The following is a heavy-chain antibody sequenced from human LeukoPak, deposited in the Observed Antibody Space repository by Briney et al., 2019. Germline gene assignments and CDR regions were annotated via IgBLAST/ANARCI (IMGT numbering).Heavy chain of an antibody. CDR3: ATSHSGSPWAFDI. CDR1: GYTLTELS. V-gene: IGHV1-24*01. J-gene: IGHJ3*02. D-gene: IGHD3-10*01. Sequence: ASVKVPCKVSGYTLTELSMHWVRQAPGKGLEWMGGFDPEDGETIYAQKFQGRVTMTEDTSTDTAYMELSSLRSEDTAVYYCATSHSGSPWAFDIWGQGTMVTVSS. CDR2: FDPEDGET.